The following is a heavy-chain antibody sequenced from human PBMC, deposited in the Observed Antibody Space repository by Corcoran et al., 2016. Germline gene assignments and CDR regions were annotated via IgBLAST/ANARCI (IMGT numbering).Heavy chain of an antibody. CDR2: IYWDDDQ. Sequence: QITLKESGPTLVKPTQTLTLTCTLSGFSLSPSGVGVGWIRQPPGQALEWLALIYWDDDQRYSPSLKSRIPITKDTSKNQVVLTMTNMDPVDTATYYCAHRRGYGAVAVSFDYWGQGTLVTVSS. D-gene: IGHD6-19*01. CDR1: GFSLSPSGVG. CDR3: AHRRGYGAVAVSFDY. V-gene: IGHV2-5*02. J-gene: IGHJ4*02.